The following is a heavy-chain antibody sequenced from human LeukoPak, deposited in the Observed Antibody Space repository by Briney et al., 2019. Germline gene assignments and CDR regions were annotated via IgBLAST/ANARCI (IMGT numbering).Heavy chain of an antibody. CDR2: IIPIFGTA. CDR3: ARDRPEAGTAQYNWFDP. V-gene: IGHV1-69*13. CDR1: GGTFSSYA. J-gene: IGHJ5*02. Sequence: SVKVSCKASGGTFSSYAISWVRQAPGQGLEWMGGIIPIFGTANYAQKFQGRVTITADESTSTAYMELSSLRSEDTAVYYCARDRPEAGTAQYNWFDPWGQGTLVTVSS. D-gene: IGHD6-19*01.